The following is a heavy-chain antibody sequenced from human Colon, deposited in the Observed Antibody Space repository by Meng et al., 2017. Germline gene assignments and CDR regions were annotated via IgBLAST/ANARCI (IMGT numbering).Heavy chain of an antibody. CDR2: IRGGGGST. CDR3: AKGSPFGYGSDDY. Sequence: GGSLRLSCAASGFSFSSYGISWVRQAPGKGLEWVAGIRGGGGSTYYADSVRGRFTISRDNSRNTIYLQMESLRAEDTAVYYCAKGSPFGYGSDDYWGQGTLVTVSS. CDR1: GFSFSSYG. D-gene: IGHD3-10*01. V-gene: IGHV3-23*01. J-gene: IGHJ4*02.